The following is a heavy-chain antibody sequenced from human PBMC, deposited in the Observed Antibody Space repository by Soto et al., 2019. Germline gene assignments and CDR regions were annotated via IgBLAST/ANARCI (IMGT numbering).Heavy chain of an antibody. CDR1: GGSFSGYY. CDR3: ARRRANCSGGSCYSLFDY. Sequence: SETLSLTCAVYGGSFSGYYWSWIRQPPGKGLEWIGEINHSGSTNYNPSLKSRVTISVDTSKNQFSLKLSSVTAADTAVYYCARRRANCSGGSCYSLFDYWGQGTLVTSPQ. CDR2: INHSGST. D-gene: IGHD2-15*01. V-gene: IGHV4-34*01. J-gene: IGHJ4*02.